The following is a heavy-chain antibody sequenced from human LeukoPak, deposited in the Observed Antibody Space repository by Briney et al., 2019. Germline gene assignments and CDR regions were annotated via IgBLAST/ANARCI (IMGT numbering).Heavy chain of an antibody. V-gene: IGHV4-34*01. CDR3: ARWGMTTVTFDY. Sequence: PSETLSLTCAVYGGSFSGYYWSWIRQPPGKGLEWIGEINHSGSTNYNPSLKSRVTISVDTSKNQFSLKLSSVTAADTAVYYCARWGMTTVTFDYWGQGTLVTVSS. D-gene: IGHD4-17*01. J-gene: IGHJ4*02. CDR1: GGSFSGYY. CDR2: INHSGST.